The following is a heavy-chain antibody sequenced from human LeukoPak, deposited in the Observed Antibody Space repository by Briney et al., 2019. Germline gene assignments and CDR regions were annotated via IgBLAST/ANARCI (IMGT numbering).Heavy chain of an antibody. CDR1: GLTLSSYR. CDR3: ARLATATTDY. J-gene: IGHJ4*02. Sequence: GGSLRLSCAASGLTLSSYRMHWVRQTPGQGLVWVSCINSDGSNTWYADSVKGRFTISRDSAKNTLYLQMNSLRVEDTAVYYCARLATATTDYWGQGTLVTVSS. D-gene: IGHD4-17*01. CDR2: INSDGSNT. V-gene: IGHV3-74*01.